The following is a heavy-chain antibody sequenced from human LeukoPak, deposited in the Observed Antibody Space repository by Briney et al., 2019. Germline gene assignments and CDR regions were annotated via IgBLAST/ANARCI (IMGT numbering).Heavy chain of an antibody. J-gene: IGHJ4*02. Sequence: PGGSLRLSCEGSGFTFRRYSMHWVRQAPGKGLEWISVIYSGGSTYYADSVKGRFTISRDNAKNSLYLQMNSLRAEDTAVYYCARDGSSGWYESYFDYWGQGTLVTVSS. D-gene: IGHD6-19*01. CDR1: GFTFRRYS. V-gene: IGHV3-53*01. CDR3: ARDGSSGWYESYFDY. CDR2: IYSGGST.